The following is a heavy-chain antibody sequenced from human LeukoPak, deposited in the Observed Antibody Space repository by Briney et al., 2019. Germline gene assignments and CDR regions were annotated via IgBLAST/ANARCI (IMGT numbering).Heavy chain of an antibody. J-gene: IGHJ3*02. CDR3: ARERLPPLDAFDI. CDR1: GFTFSSYE. V-gene: IGHV3-48*03. CDR2: ISSSGSTI. D-gene: IGHD1-1*01. Sequence: GGSLGLSCAASGFTFSSYEMNWVRQAPGKGLEWVSYISSSGSTIYYADSVKGRFTISRDNAKNSLYLQMNSLRAEDTAVYYCARERLPPLDAFDIWGQGTMVTVSS.